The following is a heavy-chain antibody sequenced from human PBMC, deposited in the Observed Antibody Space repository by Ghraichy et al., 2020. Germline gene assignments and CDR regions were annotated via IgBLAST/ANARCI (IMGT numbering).Heavy chain of an antibody. J-gene: IGHJ4*02. Sequence: GGSLRLSCAAFGFIFSSYAMSWVRQAPWKGLEWVSTFSATDSGTYYADSVKGRFTISRDNSKNTVYLQMNSLRVEDTAVYYCAKLYYYGSGRGADYWGQGTLVTVSS. V-gene: IGHV3-23*01. CDR2: FSATDSGT. D-gene: IGHD3-10*01. CDR1: GFIFSSYA. CDR3: AKLYYYGSGRGADY.